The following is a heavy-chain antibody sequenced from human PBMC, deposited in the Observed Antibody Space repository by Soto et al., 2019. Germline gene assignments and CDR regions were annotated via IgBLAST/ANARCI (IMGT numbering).Heavy chain of an antibody. Sequence: QVQLVQSGAEVKKPGSSVKVSCKASGGTFSSYAISWVRQAPGQGLEWMGGIIPIFGTANYAQKFQGRVTITADESTSTAYMELSSLRSEDTAVYYCARGSSLVLSTDPHCGGDCSELNYWGQGTLVTVSS. CDR3: ARGSSLVLSTDPHCGGDCSELNY. J-gene: IGHJ4*02. D-gene: IGHD2-21*02. V-gene: IGHV1-69*01. CDR2: IIPIFGTA. CDR1: GGTFSSYA.